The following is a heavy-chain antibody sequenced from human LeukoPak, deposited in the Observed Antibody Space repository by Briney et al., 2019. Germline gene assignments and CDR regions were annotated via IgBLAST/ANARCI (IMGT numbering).Heavy chain of an antibody. CDR3: ARGRVTYCGGDCYSPYYFDY. CDR2: IYYSGST. V-gene: IGHV4-39*01. J-gene: IGHJ4*02. CDR1: GGSISSSSYY. Sequence: SETLSLTCTVSGGSISSSSYYWGWIRQPPGKGLEWIGSIYYSGSTYYNPSLKSRVTISVDTSKNQFSLKLSSVTAADTAVYYCARGRVTYCGGDCYSPYYFDYWGQGTLVTVSS. D-gene: IGHD2-21*02.